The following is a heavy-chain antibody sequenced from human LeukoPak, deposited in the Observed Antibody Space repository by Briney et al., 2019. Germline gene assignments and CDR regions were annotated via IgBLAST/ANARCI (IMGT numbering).Heavy chain of an antibody. CDR3: ARRRAGPTFGGVIVGNRSLERYAFDI. Sequence: ASVKVSCKASGCTFTGYDINWARQATGQGLEWMGWMNPNSANTGYAQKFQGRVTMTRNTSISTAYMELSSLRSEDTAVYYCARRRAGPTFGGVIVGNRSLERYAFDIWGQGTMVTVSS. V-gene: IGHV1-8*01. CDR1: GCTFTGYD. D-gene: IGHD3-16*02. J-gene: IGHJ3*02. CDR2: MNPNSANT.